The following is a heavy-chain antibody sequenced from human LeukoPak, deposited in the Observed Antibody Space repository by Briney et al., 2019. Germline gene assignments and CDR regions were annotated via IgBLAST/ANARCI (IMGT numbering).Heavy chain of an antibody. J-gene: IGHJ3*02. D-gene: IGHD1-26*01. Sequence: GGSLRLSCAASGFTFSRYWMSWVRQAPGKGLEWVANIKQDGSEKYYVDSVKGRFTISRDNAKNSLYLQMNSLRAEDTAVYYCARLSGSYADYAFDIWGQGTMVTVSS. CDR2: IKQDGSEK. CDR1: GFTFSRYW. CDR3: ARLSGSYADYAFDI. V-gene: IGHV3-7*01.